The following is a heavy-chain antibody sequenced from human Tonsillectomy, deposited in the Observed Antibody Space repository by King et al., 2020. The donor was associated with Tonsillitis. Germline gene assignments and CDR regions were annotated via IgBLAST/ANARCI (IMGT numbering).Heavy chain of an antibody. D-gene: IGHD2-15*01. CDR2: IYYSGST. CDR1: GGSISSYY. J-gene: IGHJ3*02. CDR3: ARVQDDLYDAFDI. V-gene: IGHV4-59*01. Sequence: QLQESGPGLVKPSETLSLTCTVSGGSISSYYWSWIRQPPGKGLEWIGYIYYSGSTNYNPSLKSRVTISVDTSKNQFSLKLSSVTAADTAVYYCARVQDDLYDAFDIWGQGTMVTVSS.